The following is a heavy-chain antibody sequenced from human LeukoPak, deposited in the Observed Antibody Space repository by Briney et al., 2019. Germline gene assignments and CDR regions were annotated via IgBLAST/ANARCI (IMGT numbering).Heavy chain of an antibody. V-gene: IGHV3-30*19. CDR2: ISYDGSNK. CDR3: ARDQYYYGSGSGVDP. D-gene: IGHD3-10*01. Sequence: PGGSLRLSCAASGFTFSSYGMHWVRQAPGKGLEWVAVISYDGSNKYYADSVKGRFTISRDNSKNTLYLQMNSLRAEDTAVYYCARDQYYYGSGSGVDPWGQGTLVTVPS. CDR1: GFTFSSYG. J-gene: IGHJ5*02.